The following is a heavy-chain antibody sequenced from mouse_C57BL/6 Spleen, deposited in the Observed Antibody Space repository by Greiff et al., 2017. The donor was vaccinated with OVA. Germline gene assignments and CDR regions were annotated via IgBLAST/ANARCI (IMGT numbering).Heavy chain of an antibody. J-gene: IGHJ4*01. Sequence: QVQLQQSGAELVRPGTSVKVSCKASGYAFTNYLIEWVKQRPGQGLEWIGVINPGSGGTNYNEKFKGKATLTADKSSSTAYMQLSSLTSEDSAVYFCARSLYYDYELYAMDYWGQGTSVTVSS. CDR3: ARSLYYDYELYAMDY. V-gene: IGHV1-54*01. D-gene: IGHD2-4*01. CDR2: INPGSGGT. CDR1: GYAFTNYL.